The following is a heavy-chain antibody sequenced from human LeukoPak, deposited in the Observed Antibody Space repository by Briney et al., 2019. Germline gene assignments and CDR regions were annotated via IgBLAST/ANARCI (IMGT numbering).Heavy chain of an antibody. J-gene: IGHJ4*02. CDR3: AVEIAAAGGIDY. Sequence: ASVKVSCKASGYTFTGYYMHWARQAPGQGLEWMGWINPNSGGANYAQKFQGRVTMTRDTSISTAYMELSRLRSDDTAVYYCAVEIAAAGGIDYWGQGTLVTVSS. CDR2: INPNSGGA. CDR1: GYTFTGYY. V-gene: IGHV1-2*02. D-gene: IGHD6-13*01.